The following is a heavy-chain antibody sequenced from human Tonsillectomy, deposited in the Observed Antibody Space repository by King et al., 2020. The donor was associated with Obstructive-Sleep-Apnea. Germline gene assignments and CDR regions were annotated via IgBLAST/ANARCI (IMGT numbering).Heavy chain of an antibody. J-gene: IGHJ6*02. CDR3: AGEGDIVVVPAANMDV. CDR2: IYYSGST. V-gene: IGHV4-39*07. CDR1: GGSISSSSYY. Sequence: QLQESGPGLVKPSETLSLTCTVSGGSISSSSYYWGWIRQPPGKGLEWIGSIYYSGSTYYNPSLKSRVTISVDTSKNQFSLQLSSVTAADTAVYYCAGEGDIVVVPAANMDVWGQGTTVTVSS. D-gene: IGHD2-2*01.